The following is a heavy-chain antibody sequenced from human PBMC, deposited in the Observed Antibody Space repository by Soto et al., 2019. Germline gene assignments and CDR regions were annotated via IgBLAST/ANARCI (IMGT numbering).Heavy chain of an antibody. Sequence: QMQLVESGGGVVQPGRSLRLSCAASGFTFRSYGIHWVRQAPGKVLEWVAIIWFDGSKKYYVDSVKGRFAVSRDNSKNTLYLQMNSLRVADTAVYYCARDRLVPYGYGMDVWGQGTTVTVSS. CDR2: IWFDGSKK. CDR1: GFTFRSYG. D-gene: IGHD2-2*01. J-gene: IGHJ6*02. CDR3: ARDRLVPYGYGMDV. V-gene: IGHV3-33*01.